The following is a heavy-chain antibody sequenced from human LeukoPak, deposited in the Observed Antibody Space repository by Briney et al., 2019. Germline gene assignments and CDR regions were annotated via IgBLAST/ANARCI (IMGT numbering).Heavy chain of an antibody. V-gene: IGHV3-23*01. CDR3: AKVAGYCSSTSCFYYYYYMDV. CDR1: GFTFDEYG. D-gene: IGHD2-2*01. J-gene: IGHJ6*03. CDR2: ISGSGGST. Sequence: PGGSLRLSCAAPGFTFDEYGMSSVRHAPGKGLEWVSAISGSGGSTYYADSVKGRFTISRDNSKNTLYLQMNSLRAEDTAVYYCAKVAGYCSSTSCFYYYYYMDVWGKGTTVTVSS.